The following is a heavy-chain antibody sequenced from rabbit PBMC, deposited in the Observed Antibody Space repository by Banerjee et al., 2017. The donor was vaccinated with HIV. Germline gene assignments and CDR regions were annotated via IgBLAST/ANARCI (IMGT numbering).Heavy chain of an antibody. CDR1: CVFFSSRYY. D-gene: IGHD4-1*01. V-gene: IGHV1S40*01. J-gene: IGHJ4*01. CDR2: IWTGNSET. CDR3: ARELAGVIGWNFKL. Sequence: QALQEAGGDLLKPGASLLLLSTASCVFFSSRYYMCWVRQAPGKGLEWIGCIWTGNSETAYANWAKGRFTISKPTSTTVTLQMTSLTAADAAAYFCARELAGVIGWNFKLWGPGTLLTVS.